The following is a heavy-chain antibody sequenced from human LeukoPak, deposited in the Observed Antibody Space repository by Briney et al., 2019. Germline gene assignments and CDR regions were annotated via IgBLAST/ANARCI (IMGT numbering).Heavy chain of an antibody. CDR1: GFTFSSYG. V-gene: IGHV3-33*01. D-gene: IGHD5-18*01. CDR3: ARLASYGYGFDY. CDR2: IWYDGSNK. Sequence: GGSLRLSCAASGFTFSSYGMHLVRQAPGKGLEWVAVIWYDGSNKYYADSVKGRFTISRDNSKSTLYLQMNSLRAEDTAVYYCARLASYGYGFDYWGQGTLVTVSS. J-gene: IGHJ4*02.